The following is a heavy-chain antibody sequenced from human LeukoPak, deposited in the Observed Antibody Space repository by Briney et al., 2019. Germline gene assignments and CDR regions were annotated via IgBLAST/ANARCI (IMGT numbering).Heavy chain of an antibody. V-gene: IGHV4-61*02. CDR2: IYTSGST. Sequence: KPSQTLSLTCTVSGGSISSGSYYWSWIRQPAGKGLEWIGRIYTSGSTNYNPSLKSRVTISVDTSKNQFSLKLSSVTAADTAVYYCARVGTYLFDPWGQGTLVTVSS. J-gene: IGHJ5*02. CDR3: ARVGTYLFDP. D-gene: IGHD3-10*01. CDR1: GGSISSGSYY.